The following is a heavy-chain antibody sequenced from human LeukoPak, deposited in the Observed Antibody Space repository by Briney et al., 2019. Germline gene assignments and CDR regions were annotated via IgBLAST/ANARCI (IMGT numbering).Heavy chain of an antibody. Sequence: GGSLRLSCAASGFTFSSYAMHWVRQAPGKGLEWAAVISYDGSNKYYADSVKGRFTISRDNSKNTLYLQMNSLRAEDTAVYYCARVGTTVVLNWGQGTLVTVSS. V-gene: IGHV3-30-3*01. J-gene: IGHJ4*02. CDR1: GFTFSSYA. CDR3: ARVGTTVVLN. CDR2: ISYDGSNK. D-gene: IGHD4-17*01.